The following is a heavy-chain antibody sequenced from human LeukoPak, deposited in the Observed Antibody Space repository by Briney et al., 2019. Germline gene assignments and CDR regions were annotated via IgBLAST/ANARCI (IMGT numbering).Heavy chain of an antibody. J-gene: IGHJ4*02. Sequence: SETLSLTCIVSGGSISYDYWSWIRQSPEKRLEWIGYIHYSGATNYSHSLKGRVTISVDTSKNQFSLKLSSVTAADTALYYCATLRGASTAVFDSWGQGALVTVSS. D-gene: IGHD2-21*02. CDR3: ATLRGASTAVFDS. V-gene: IGHV4-59*08. CDR2: IHYSGAT. CDR1: GGSISYDY.